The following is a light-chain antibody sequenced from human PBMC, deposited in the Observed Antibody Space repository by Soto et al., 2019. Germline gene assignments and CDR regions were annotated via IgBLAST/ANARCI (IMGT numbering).Light chain of an antibody. CDR3: QQTYKNSWT. CDR1: QGISNY. Sequence: DIQMTQSPSSLSASVGDRVTITCRASQGISNYLAWYQQKPGKVPKLLIYGASNLQSGVPSRFIGSGYATDFSLTISSLQPEDFATYYCQQTYKNSWTFGPGTNVDIK. CDR2: GAS. V-gene: IGKV1-39*01. J-gene: IGKJ3*01.